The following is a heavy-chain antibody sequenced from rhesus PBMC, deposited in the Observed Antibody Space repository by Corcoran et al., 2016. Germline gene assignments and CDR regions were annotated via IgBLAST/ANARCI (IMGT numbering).Heavy chain of an antibody. CDR2: IDGNIAGT. V-gene: IGHV4-81*01. Sequence: QVQLQESGPGLVKPSETLSLTCAVSGGSLSGYSWSWLRPPPGKGLEWIGNIDGNIAGTNYNPSLKSRVTISKDTSKNQFSLKLSSVTAADTALYYCARSSGNYIGYYFDYWGQGVLVTVSS. D-gene: IGHD1-44*01. CDR1: GGSLSGYS. CDR3: ARSSGNYIGYYFDY. J-gene: IGHJ4*01.